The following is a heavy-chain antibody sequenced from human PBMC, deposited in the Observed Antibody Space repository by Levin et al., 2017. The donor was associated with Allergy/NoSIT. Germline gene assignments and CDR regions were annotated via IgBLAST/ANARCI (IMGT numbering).Heavy chain of an antibody. V-gene: IGHV5-51*01. CDR3: ARYSAPRLASNWFDP. CDR2: IYPDDSNT. D-gene: IGHD3-9*01. CDR1: GYSFSGYW. J-gene: IGHJ5*02. Sequence: GESLKISCKGSGYSFSGYWIGWVRQMPGKGLEWMGIIYPDDSNTRYSPSFRGQVTMSADKSISTAYLQWSSLKASDTAMYYCARYSAPRLASNWFDPWGQGTLVTVSS.